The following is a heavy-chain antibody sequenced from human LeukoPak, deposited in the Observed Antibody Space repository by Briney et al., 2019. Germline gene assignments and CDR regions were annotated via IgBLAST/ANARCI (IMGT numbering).Heavy chain of an antibody. CDR3: ARVQAVAGVYYYYYMDV. Sequence: SETLSLTCTVSGGSISSYYWSRIRQPAGKGLEWIGRIYTSGSTNYNPSLKSRVTMSVDTSKNQFSLKLSSVTAADTAVYYCARVQAVAGVYYYYYMDVWGKGTTVTISS. CDR2: IYTSGST. D-gene: IGHD6-19*01. V-gene: IGHV4-4*07. CDR1: GGSISSYY. J-gene: IGHJ6*03.